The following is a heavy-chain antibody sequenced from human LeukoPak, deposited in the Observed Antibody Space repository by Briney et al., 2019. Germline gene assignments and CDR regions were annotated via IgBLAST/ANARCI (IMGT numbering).Heavy chain of an antibody. J-gene: IGHJ4*02. V-gene: IGHV3-11*04. CDR1: GFTFSDYY. Sequence: GGSLRLSCAASGFTFSDYYMTWIRQAPGKGLEWVSYISNTGSTMYYADSVKGRFTISRDNAKNSLYLQMNSLIAEDTAMHYCARDLGGNTLDYWGQGTLVTVSS. CDR3: ARDLGGNTLDY. CDR2: ISNTGSTM. D-gene: IGHD4-23*01.